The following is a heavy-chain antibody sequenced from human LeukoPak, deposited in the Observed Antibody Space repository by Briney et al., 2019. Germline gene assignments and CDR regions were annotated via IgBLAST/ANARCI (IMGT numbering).Heavy chain of an antibody. CDR2: IYYSGST. CDR3: ARDLAVAGDYYYYYYMDV. CDR1: GGSISSYY. Sequence: SETLSLTCTVSGGSISSYYWSWIRQPPGKGLEWIGYIYYSGSTNCNHSLKSRVTISVDTSKNQFSLKLSSVTAADTAVYYCARDLAVAGDYYYYYYMDVWGKGTTVTVSS. D-gene: IGHD6-19*01. V-gene: IGHV4-59*01. J-gene: IGHJ6*03.